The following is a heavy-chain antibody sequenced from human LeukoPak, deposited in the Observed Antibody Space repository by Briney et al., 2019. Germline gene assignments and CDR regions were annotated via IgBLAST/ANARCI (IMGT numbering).Heavy chain of an antibody. CDR1: GFTFSDYY. V-gene: IGHV3-11*03. Sequence: PGGSLRLSCAASGFTFSDYYMSWIRQAPGKGLEWVSYISSSSSYTNYADSVKGRFTISRDNAKNSLYLQMNSLRAEDTAVYYCTRQFDSVGYYPDYWGQGTLVTVSS. CDR2: ISSSSSYT. J-gene: IGHJ4*02. D-gene: IGHD3-22*01. CDR3: TRQFDSVGYYPDY.